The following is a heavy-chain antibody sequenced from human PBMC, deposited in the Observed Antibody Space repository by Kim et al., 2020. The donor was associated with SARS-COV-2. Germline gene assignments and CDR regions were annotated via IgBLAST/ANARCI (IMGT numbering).Heavy chain of an antibody. CDR3: ARTSQTGDFDY. CDR1: GYSISSGYY. Sequence: SETLSLTCTVSGYSISSGYYWGWIRQPPGKGLEWIGSIYHSGSTYYNPSLKSRVTISVDTSKNQFSLKLSSVTAADTAVYYCARTSQTGDFDYWGQGTLV. CDR2: IYHSGST. J-gene: IGHJ4*02. V-gene: IGHV4-38-2*02. D-gene: IGHD7-27*01.